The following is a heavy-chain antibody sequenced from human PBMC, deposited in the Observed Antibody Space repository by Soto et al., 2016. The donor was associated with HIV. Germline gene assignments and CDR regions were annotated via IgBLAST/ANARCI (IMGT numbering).Heavy chain of an antibody. CDR2: ISGYNGNT. Sequence: QVQLVQSGVEVKKPRASVKVSCKASDYTFTSYGITWVRQAPGQGLEWMGWISGYNGNTNYAQKFQGRVTMTTDTSTSTAYMELRSLRSDDTAVYYCARLGIPVAGTRDALDIWGQGTMVTVSS. V-gene: IGHV1-18*01. D-gene: IGHD6-19*01. CDR3: ARLGIPVAGTRDALDI. J-gene: IGHJ3*02. CDR1: DYTFTSYG.